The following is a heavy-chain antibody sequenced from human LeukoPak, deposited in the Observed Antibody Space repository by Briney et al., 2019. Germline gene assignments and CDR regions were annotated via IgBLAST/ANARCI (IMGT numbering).Heavy chain of an antibody. CDR3: ATVTFGGVIAPYFDC. Sequence: GGSLRLSCAASGFTFSSYAMHWVRQAPGKGLEWVAVISYDGSNKYYADSVKGRFTISRDNSKNTLYLQMNSLRAEDTAVYYCATVTFGGVIAPYFDCWGQGTLVTVSS. CDR2: ISYDGSNK. CDR1: GFTFSSYA. J-gene: IGHJ4*02. D-gene: IGHD3-16*02. V-gene: IGHV3-30*04.